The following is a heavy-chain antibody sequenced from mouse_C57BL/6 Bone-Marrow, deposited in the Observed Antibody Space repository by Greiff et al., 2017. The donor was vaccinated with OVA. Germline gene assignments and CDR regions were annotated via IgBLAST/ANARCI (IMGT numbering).Heavy chain of an antibody. CDR2: IYPGSGST. V-gene: IGHV1-55*01. Sequence: QVQLQQPGAELVKPGASVKMSCKASGYTFTSYWITWVKQRPGQGLEWIGDIYPGSGSTNYNEKFKSKATLTVDTSSSTAYMQLSSLTSEDSAVYYCARRDDGYLYYAMDYWGQGTSVTVSS. J-gene: IGHJ4*01. D-gene: IGHD2-3*01. CDR1: GYTFTSYW. CDR3: ARRDDGYLYYAMDY.